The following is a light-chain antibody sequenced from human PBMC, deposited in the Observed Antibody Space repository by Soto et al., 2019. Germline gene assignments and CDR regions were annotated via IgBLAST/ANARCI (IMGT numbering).Light chain of an antibody. CDR3: SSYSNSRTLV. CDR2: DVS. Sequence: QSALTQPASVSGSPGQSITISCTGTSSDVGAYHYVSWYQRHPGKAPKLMIYDVSDRPSGVSNRFSGSKSGNTASLTSSGLQAEDEADYYCSSYSNSRTLVFGGGTKLTVL. J-gene: IGLJ2*01. V-gene: IGLV2-14*03. CDR1: SSDVGAYHY.